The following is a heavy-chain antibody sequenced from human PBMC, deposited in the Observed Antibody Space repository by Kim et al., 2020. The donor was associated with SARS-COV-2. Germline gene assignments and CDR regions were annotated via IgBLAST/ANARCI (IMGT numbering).Heavy chain of an antibody. V-gene: IGHV4-34*01. D-gene: IGHD3-3*01. Sequence: SETLSLTCAVYGGSFSGYYWSWIRQPPGKGLEWIGEINHSGSTNYNPSLKSRVTISVDTSKNQFSLKLSSVTAADTAVYYCARGHRGMSRYDFWSGYYRPSYFDYWGQGTLVTVSS. CDR1: GGSFSGYY. CDR3: ARGHRGMSRYDFWSGYYRPSYFDY. CDR2: INHSGST. J-gene: IGHJ4*02.